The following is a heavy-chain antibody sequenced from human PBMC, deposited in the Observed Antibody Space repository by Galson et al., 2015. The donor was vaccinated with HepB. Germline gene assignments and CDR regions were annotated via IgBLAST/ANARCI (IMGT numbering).Heavy chain of an antibody. Sequence: SLRLSCAASGFTVSTNYMSWVRQAPGKGLEWVSVIYTGGTTYYADSVKGRFTISRDNSKNTLYLQMNSLTAEDTAVYYCARAVGITIFGATGYFDYWGQGTLVTVSS. V-gene: IGHV3-53*01. CDR3: ARAVGITIFGATGYFDY. CDR1: GFTVSTNY. D-gene: IGHD3-3*01. CDR2: IYTGGTT. J-gene: IGHJ4*02.